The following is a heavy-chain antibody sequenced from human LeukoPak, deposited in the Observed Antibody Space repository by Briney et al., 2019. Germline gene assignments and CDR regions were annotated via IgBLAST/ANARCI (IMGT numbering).Heavy chain of an antibody. J-gene: IGHJ2*01. D-gene: IGHD3-22*01. Sequence: SVKVSCKASGGTFSSYAISWVRQAPGQGLEWMGRIIPILGIASYAQKFQGRVTMTRDTSTSTVYMELSSLRSEDTAVYYCARDNRYYYDSSGYYFGWYFDLWGRGTLVTVSS. CDR2: IIPILGIA. CDR3: ARDNRYYYDSSGYYFGWYFDL. V-gene: IGHV1-69*04. CDR1: GGTFSSYA.